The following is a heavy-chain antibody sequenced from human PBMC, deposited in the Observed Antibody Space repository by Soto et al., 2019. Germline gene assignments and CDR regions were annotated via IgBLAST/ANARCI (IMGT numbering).Heavy chain of an antibody. V-gene: IGHV1-69*13. J-gene: IGHJ3*02. D-gene: IGHD4-17*01. CDR2: IIPIFGTA. CDR3: AREGLRPTIDAFDI. CDR1: GGTFSSYA. Sequence: ASVKVSCKASGGTFSSYAISWVRQAPGQGLEWMGGIIPIFGTANYAQKFQGRVTITADESTSTAYMELSSLRSEDTAVYYCAREGLRPTIDAFDIWGQGTMVTVSS.